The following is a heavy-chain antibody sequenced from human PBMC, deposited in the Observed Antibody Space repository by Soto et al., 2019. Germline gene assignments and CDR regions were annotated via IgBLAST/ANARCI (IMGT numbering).Heavy chain of an antibody. Sequence: EVQLLESGGGLVQPGGSLRLSCAASGFTFNNYAMTWVRQAPGNGLEWVSAISGGGDTTSYADSVKGRFTVSRDGSKNTLYRQMSSLRAEDTALYYCAKGRGGSGSLTPRVDFWGQGTLVTVSS. CDR3: AKGRGGSGSLTPRVDF. V-gene: IGHV3-23*01. D-gene: IGHD3-10*01. CDR2: ISGGGDTT. J-gene: IGHJ4*02. CDR1: GFTFNNYA.